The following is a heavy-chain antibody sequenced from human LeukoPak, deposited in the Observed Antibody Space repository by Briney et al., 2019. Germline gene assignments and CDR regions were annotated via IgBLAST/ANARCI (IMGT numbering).Heavy chain of an antibody. CDR3: ARVGWNYYYGMDV. V-gene: IGHV3-48*03. Sequence: GGSLRLSCAASGFTFSSYEMIWVRQAPGKGLEWVSYISSSGSTIYYAASVEGRFTISRDNAKNSLYLQMNSLRAEDTAVYYCARVGWNYYYGMDVWGQGTTVTVSS. CDR1: GFTFSSYE. D-gene: IGHD6-19*01. J-gene: IGHJ6*02. CDR2: ISSSGSTI.